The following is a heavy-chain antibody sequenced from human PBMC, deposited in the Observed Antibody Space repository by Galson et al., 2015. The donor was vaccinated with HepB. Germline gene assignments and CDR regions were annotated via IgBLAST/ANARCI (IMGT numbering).Heavy chain of an antibody. Sequence: LSLTCTVSGGSISSGDYYWSWIRQSPGKGLEWIGYIYYSGSTYYNPSLRSRVTISVDTSKNQFSLKLTSVTAADTAVYYCARALDSSGTYYVGVDGFDVWGQGTTVTVSS. V-gene: IGHV4-30-4*01. CDR3: ARALDSSGTYYVGVDGFDV. D-gene: IGHD3-22*01. J-gene: IGHJ3*01. CDR1: GGSISSGDYY. CDR2: IYYSGST.